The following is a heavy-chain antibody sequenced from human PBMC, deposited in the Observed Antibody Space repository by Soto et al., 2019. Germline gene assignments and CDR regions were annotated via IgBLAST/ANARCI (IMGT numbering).Heavy chain of an antibody. CDR2: IYYSGST. CDR3: ARDRSLEEVYYYYGMDV. Sequence: ASETLSLTCTVSGGSVSSGSYYWSWIRQPPGKGLEWIGYIYYSGSTNYNPSLKSRVTISVDTSKNQFSLKLSSVTAADTAVYYCARDRSLEEVYYYYGMDVWGQGTRVIVSS. V-gene: IGHV4-61*01. CDR1: GGSVSSGSYY. J-gene: IGHJ6*02. D-gene: IGHD2-15*01.